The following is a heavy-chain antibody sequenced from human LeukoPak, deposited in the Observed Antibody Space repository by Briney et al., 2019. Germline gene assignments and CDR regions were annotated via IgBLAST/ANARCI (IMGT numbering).Heavy chain of an antibody. CDR3: ARDSGAAAGNIDI. CDR1: GYTFTGYY. V-gene: IGHV1-2*04. Sequence: GASVKVSCKASGYTFTGYYMHWVRQAPGQGLEWMGWINPNSGGTNYAQKFQGWVTMTRDTSISTAYMELSRLRSDDTAVYYCARDSGAAAGNIDIWGQGTMVTVSS. D-gene: IGHD6-13*01. J-gene: IGHJ3*02. CDR2: INPNSGGT.